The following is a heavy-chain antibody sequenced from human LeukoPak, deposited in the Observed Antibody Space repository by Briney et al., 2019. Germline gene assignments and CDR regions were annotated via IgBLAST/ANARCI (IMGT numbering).Heavy chain of an antibody. J-gene: IGHJ4*02. V-gene: IGHV3-23*01. CDR1: GFTFSSYG. CDR3: ARGGSGYGYFDY. Sequence: GGSLRLSCAASGFTFSSYGMSWVRQAPGKGLEWVSAISGSGGSTYYADSVKGRFTISRDNSKNTLYLQMNSLRAEDTAVYYCARGGSGYGYFDYWGQGTLVTVSS. CDR2: ISGSGGST. D-gene: IGHD3-10*01.